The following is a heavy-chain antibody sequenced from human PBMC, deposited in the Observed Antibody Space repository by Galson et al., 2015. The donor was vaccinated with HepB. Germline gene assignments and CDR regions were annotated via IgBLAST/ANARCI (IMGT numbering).Heavy chain of an antibody. V-gene: IGHV4-39*01. CDR3: ARTLVATPNDAFDI. CDR1: GDSLSSKSHY. Sequence: SETLSLTCTVSGDSLSSKSHYWGWIRQPPGKGLEWIATIYYSGSTYYNPSLKSRVTISVDTSKNQFSLKLNFVTAADTAVYFCARTLVATPNDAFDIWGQGTMVTVSS. J-gene: IGHJ3*02. CDR2: IYYSGST. D-gene: IGHD2-8*02.